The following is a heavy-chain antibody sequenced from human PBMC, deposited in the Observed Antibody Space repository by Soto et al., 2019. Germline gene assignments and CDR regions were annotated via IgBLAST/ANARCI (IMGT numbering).Heavy chain of an antibody. Sequence: SETLSLTCTVSGGSISSSSYYWGWIRQPPGKGLEWIGSIYYSGSTYYNPSLKSRVTISVDTSKNQFSLKLSSVTAADTAVYYCARRAKYSSGPDYWGQGTLVTVSS. CDR3: ARRAKYSSGPDY. D-gene: IGHD6-19*01. J-gene: IGHJ4*02. CDR2: IYYSGST. CDR1: GGSISSSSYY. V-gene: IGHV4-39*01.